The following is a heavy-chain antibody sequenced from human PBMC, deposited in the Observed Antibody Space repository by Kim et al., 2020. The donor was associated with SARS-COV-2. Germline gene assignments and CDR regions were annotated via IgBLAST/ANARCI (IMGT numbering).Heavy chain of an antibody. V-gene: IGHV3-30*18. J-gene: IGHJ4*02. Sequence: GGSLRLSCAASGFTFSSYGMHWVSQAPGKGLEWVAVISYDGSNKYYADSVKGRFTISRDNSKNTLYLQMNSLRAEDTAVYYCAKTGRDCSGGSCYLFDYWGQGTLVTVSS. D-gene: IGHD2-15*01. CDR3: AKTGRDCSGGSCYLFDY. CDR2: ISYDGSNK. CDR1: GFTFSSYG.